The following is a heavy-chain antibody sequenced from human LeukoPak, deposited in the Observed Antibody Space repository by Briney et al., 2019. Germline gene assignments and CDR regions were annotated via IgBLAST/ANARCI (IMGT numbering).Heavy chain of an antibody. Sequence: PGGSLRLSCAASGFTFSNAWMTWVRQAPGKGLEWVGHIKSEADGGTTDYAAPVKDRFTISRDDSKNTLYLQMNSLKTEDTAVYYCSTLWGIMPAAPYLDYWGQGTLLIVSS. V-gene: IGHV3-15*01. CDR3: STLWGIMPAAPYLDY. CDR2: IKSEADGGTT. D-gene: IGHD3-16*01. J-gene: IGHJ4*02. CDR1: GFTFSNAW.